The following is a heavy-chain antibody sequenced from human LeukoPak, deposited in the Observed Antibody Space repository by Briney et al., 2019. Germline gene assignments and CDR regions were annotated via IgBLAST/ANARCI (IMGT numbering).Heavy chain of an antibody. CDR3: VKDAQRGFDYSNSLQH. CDR1: GFTFSHYG. Sequence: GGSLRLSCAASGFTFSHYGMHWVRQAPGKGLEWVAVIWSDATNQYYSDSVKGRFTISRDNFKRTVSLQMNSLRAEDTAVYYCVKDAQRGFDYSNSLQHWGQGSLVTVSS. D-gene: IGHD4-11*01. CDR2: IWSDATNQ. V-gene: IGHV3-33*06. J-gene: IGHJ4*02.